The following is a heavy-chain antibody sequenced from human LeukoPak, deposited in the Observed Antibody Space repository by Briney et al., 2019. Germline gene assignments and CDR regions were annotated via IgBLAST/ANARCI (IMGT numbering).Heavy chain of an antibody. J-gene: IGHJ6*03. CDR1: SGSISSGSYY. D-gene: IGHD4/OR15-4a*01. CDR2: IYTSGST. CDR3: AVAQRVPDYYYYMDV. V-gene: IGHV4-61*02. Sequence: PSETLSLTCTVSSGSISSGSYYWSWIRQPAGKGLEWIGRIYTSGSTNYNPSLKSRVTISVDTSKNQFSLKLSSVTAADTAVYYCAVAQRVPDYYYYMDVWGKGTTVTISS.